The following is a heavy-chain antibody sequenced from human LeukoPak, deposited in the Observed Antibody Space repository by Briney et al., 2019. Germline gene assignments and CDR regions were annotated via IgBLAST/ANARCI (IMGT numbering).Heavy chain of an antibody. J-gene: IGHJ6*02. CDR1: GFTFSSYA. V-gene: IGHV4-39*01. CDR3: ARSGDFWTPYGMDV. CDR2: ICYSGST. D-gene: IGHD3-3*01. Sequence: GSLRLSCAASGFTFSSYAMSWVRQPPGKGLEWIGSICYSGSTYYNPSLKSRVTISVDTSKNQFSLKLSSVTAADTAVYYCARSGDFWTPYGMDVWGQGTTVTVSS.